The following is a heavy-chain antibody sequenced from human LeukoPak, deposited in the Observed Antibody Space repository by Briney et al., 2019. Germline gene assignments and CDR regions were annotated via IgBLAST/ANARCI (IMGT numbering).Heavy chain of an antibody. CDR1: GGSISSYY. CDR3: ARDRTGYEGFDY. D-gene: IGHD2-2*01. V-gene: IGHV4-59*01. CDR2: IYYSGST. J-gene: IGHJ4*02. Sequence: SETLSLTCTVSGGSISSYYWSWIRQPPGKGLEWIGYIYYSGSTNYNPSLQSRVTISVDTSKNQFSLKLSSVTAADTAVYYCARDRTGYEGFDYWGQGTLVTVSS.